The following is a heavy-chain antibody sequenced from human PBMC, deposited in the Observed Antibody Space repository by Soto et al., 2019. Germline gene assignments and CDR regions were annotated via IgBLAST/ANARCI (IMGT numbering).Heavy chain of an antibody. CDR1: GYTFTDYD. Sequence: ASVKVSCKASGYTFTDYDISWVRQAPGQGLEWMGWISTYTDNTNYAQNLRDRVTMTTDTSTSTAYMELRSLRSDDTAVYYCARDRIAARDGYYYYYYGMDVWGQGTTVTVSS. V-gene: IGHV1-18*01. CDR3: ARDRIAARDGYYYYYYGMDV. J-gene: IGHJ6*02. D-gene: IGHD6-6*01. CDR2: ISTYTDNT.